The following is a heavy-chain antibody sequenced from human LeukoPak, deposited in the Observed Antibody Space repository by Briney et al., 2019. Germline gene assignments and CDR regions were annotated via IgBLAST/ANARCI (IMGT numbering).Heavy chain of an antibody. Sequence: AGGSLRLSCAASGFTFSSCAMHWVRQAPGKGLEWVAVISYDGSNKYYADSVKGRFTISRDNSKNTLYLQMNSLRAEDTAVYYCARDRAQQWLPRFDYWGQGTLGTVSS. J-gene: IGHJ4*02. CDR1: GFTFSSCA. D-gene: IGHD6-19*01. CDR2: ISYDGSNK. V-gene: IGHV3-30*04. CDR3: ARDRAQQWLPRFDY.